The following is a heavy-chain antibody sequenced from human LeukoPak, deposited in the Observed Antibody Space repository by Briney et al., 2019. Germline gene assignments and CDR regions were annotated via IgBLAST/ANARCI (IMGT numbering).Heavy chain of an antibody. Sequence: GGSLRLSCAASGFTFGSNAMHWVRQAPGKGLEWVAFIRHDGTNEYYTDSVKGRFTISRDNSKNTLYLQINSLRAEDTAVYYCARDPYGGNSGLCFDYWGQGTLVTVSS. V-gene: IGHV3-30*02. CDR1: GFTFGSNA. D-gene: IGHD4-23*01. CDR3: ARDPYGGNSGLCFDY. J-gene: IGHJ4*02. CDR2: IRHDGTNE.